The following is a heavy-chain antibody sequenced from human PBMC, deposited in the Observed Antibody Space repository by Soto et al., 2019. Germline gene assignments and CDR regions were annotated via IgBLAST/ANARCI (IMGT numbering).Heavy chain of an antibody. Sequence: EVQLLESGGGLVQPGGSLRLSCEASGFTFSSYAMSWVRQAPGKGLEWVSAISGSGGSTYYADSVKGRFTISRDNSKNTLYLQMNSLRAEDTAVYYCAKGRRPYYYYYGMDVWGQGTTVTVSS. CDR1: GFTFSSYA. V-gene: IGHV3-23*01. J-gene: IGHJ6*02. CDR2: ISGSGGST. CDR3: AKGRRPYYYYYGMDV.